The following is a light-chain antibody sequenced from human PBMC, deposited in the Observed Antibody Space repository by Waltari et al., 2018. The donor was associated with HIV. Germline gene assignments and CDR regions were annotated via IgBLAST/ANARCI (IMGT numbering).Light chain of an antibody. CDR3: MQGSHLYT. CDR2: KIS. Sequence: DVVMTQSPLSLPVALGQQASISCRSSRSLVYSDGNTYLNWFHQRPGQSPRRLIYKISNRDSGVPDRFSGSGSGTDFTLKISRVEAEDVGIYYCMQGSHLYTFGQGTKLEIK. CDR1: RSLVYSDGNTY. J-gene: IGKJ2*01. V-gene: IGKV2-30*01.